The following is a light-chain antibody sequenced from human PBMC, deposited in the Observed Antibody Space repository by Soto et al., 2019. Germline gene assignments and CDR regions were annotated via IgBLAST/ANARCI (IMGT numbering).Light chain of an antibody. J-gene: IGKJ1*01. CDR3: QQYNNWPPET. V-gene: IGKV3-15*01. CDR1: HSVSSSY. CDR2: GAS. Sequence: EIGLTQSSGTLSLSAGERATLSWWASHSVSSSYLAWYQQKPGQAPRLLIYGASTRATGIPARFSGSGSGTEFTLTISSLQSEDFAVYYCQQYNNWPPETFGQGTQVDIK.